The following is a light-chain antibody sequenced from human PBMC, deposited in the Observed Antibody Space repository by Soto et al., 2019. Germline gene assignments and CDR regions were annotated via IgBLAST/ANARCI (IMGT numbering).Light chain of an antibody. CDR3: QQYNSYSPEGT. CDR2: DAS. Sequence: DIQMTKSPSTLSASVGDRVTITCRASQSISSWLAWYQQKPGKAPKLLIYDASSLESGVPSRFSGSGSGTEFTLTISSLQPDDFATYYCQQYNSYSPEGTFGPGTKVDIK. J-gene: IGKJ3*01. CDR1: QSISSW. V-gene: IGKV1-5*01.